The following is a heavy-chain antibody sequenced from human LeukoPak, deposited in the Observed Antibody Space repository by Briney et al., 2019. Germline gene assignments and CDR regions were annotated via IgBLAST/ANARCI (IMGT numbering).Heavy chain of an antibody. CDR1: GFTFSSYS. CDR2: ISSSSSSYI. CDR3: ARESGSGTPFDY. D-gene: IGHD3-10*01. J-gene: IGHJ4*02. V-gene: IGHV3-21*01. Sequence: GSLRLSCAASGFTFSSYSMNWVRQAPGKGLEWVSSISSSSSSYIYYADSVKGRFTISRDNAKNSLYLQMNSLRAEDTAVYYCARESGSGTPFDYWGQGTLVTVSS.